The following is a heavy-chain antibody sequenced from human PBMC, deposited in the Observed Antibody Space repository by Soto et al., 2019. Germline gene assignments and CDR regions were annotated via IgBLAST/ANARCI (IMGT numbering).Heavy chain of an antibody. Sequence: PSETLSLTCAVSGGSISSGGYSWSWIRQPPGKGLEWIGYIYHSGSTYYNPSLKSRVTISVDTSKNQFSLKLSSVTAADTAVYYCFTSNWFDPWGQGTLVTVSS. J-gene: IGHJ5*02. V-gene: IGHV4-30-2*01. D-gene: IGHD2-2*01. CDR1: GGSISSGGYS. CDR2: IYHSGST. CDR3: FTSNWFDP.